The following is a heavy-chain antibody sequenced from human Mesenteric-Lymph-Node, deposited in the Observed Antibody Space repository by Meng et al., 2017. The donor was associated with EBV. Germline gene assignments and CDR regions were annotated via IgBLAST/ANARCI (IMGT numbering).Heavy chain of an antibody. CDR3: ARGRSYVSGVIDP. CDR2: TNHSGST. J-gene: IGHJ5*02. D-gene: IGHD3-16*01. CDR1: GWSFSCCY. V-gene: IGHV4-34*01. Sequence: QLQRGGAGMLKPSATLFITCGCDGWSFSCCYWSWTRQPPGKGLEWIGETNHSGSTNYNPSLNSRVTISVDTSKNQFSLKLSSVTAADTAVYYCARGRSYVSGVIDPWGQGTLVTVSS.